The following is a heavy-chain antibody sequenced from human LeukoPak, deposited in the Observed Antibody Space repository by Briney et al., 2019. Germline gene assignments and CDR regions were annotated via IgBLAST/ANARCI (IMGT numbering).Heavy chain of an antibody. CDR1: GYTFIGYY. CDR2: INPNSGVT. J-gene: IGHJ5*02. V-gene: IGHV1-2*02. D-gene: IGHD1-26*01. CDR3: ARDNSVGDNAWWFDP. Sequence: GASVKVSCKASGYTFIGYYMHWVRQAPGQGLEWMGWINPNSGVTNYAQKFQGRVTMTRDTSITTAYMELSSLRSEDTAVYYCARDNSVGDNAWWFDPWGQGTLVTVSS.